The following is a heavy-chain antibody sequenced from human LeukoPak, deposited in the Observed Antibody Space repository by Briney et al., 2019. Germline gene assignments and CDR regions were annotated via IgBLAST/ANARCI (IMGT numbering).Heavy chain of an antibody. Sequence: ASVKVSCKVSGYTLTELSMHWVRQAPGKGLEWMGGFDPEDGETIYAQKFQGRVTMTEDTSTDTAYMELSSLRSEDTAVYYCATDYYDSLGFDPWGQGTLVTVSS. V-gene: IGHV1-24*01. J-gene: IGHJ5*02. CDR3: ATDYYDSLGFDP. CDR1: GYTLTELS. D-gene: IGHD3-22*01. CDR2: FDPEDGET.